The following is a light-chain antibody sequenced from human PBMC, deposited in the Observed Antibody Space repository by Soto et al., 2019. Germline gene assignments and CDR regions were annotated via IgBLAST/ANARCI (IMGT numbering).Light chain of an antibody. CDR2: WVS. CDR3: QQYYSNALT. CDR1: QSVLYSSNNKNY. Sequence: DIVMTQSPDSLAVSLGERATINCKSSQSVLYSSNNKNYLAWYQQKPGQPPKLLIYWVSTRESGVPDRFSGSGSGTDFTLTISSLQAEDVAVYYCQQYYSNALTFGGGTKVEIK. V-gene: IGKV4-1*01. J-gene: IGKJ4*01.